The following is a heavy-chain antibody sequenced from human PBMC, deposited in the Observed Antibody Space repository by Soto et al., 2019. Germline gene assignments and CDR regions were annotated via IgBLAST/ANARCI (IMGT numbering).Heavy chain of an antibody. CDR1: GFIFSNYA. V-gene: IGHV3-23*01. J-gene: IGHJ4*02. D-gene: IGHD3-16*01. Sequence: EVQLLQSGGGLVQPGGSLRLSCAASGFIFSNYAMNWVRQAPGKGLEWVSIVTSRGDTTYYAASVKGRFTIARDNSKNTLHLQGNGLTAADTAVDYCAKDRLGGGVDYWGQGALVSVSS. CDR2: VTSRGDTT. CDR3: AKDRLGGGVDY.